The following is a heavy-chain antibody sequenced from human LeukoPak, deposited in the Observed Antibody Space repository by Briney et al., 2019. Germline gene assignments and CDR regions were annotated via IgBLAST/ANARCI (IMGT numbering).Heavy chain of an antibody. CDR3: AREAVYGSGSYVDY. CDR2: IYYSGST. J-gene: IGHJ4*02. D-gene: IGHD3-10*01. CDR1: GGSISSYY. V-gene: IGHV4-59*01. Sequence: SETLSLTCTVSGGSISSYYWSWIRQPPGKGLEWIGYIYYSGSTNYNPSLKSRVTISVDTSKNQFSLKLSSVTAADTAVYYCAREAVYGSGSYVDYWGQGTLVTVSS.